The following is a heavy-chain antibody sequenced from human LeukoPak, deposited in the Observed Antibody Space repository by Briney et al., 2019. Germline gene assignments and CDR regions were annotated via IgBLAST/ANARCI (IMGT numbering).Heavy chain of an antibody. V-gene: IGHV4-59*08. J-gene: IGHJ4*02. CDR3: AGQVAVAGDFDY. Sequence: SETLSLTCTVSGGSISSYYGSWIRQPPGKGLEWIASIFYTGSSSYDPSLKTRVTISVDTSKNQLFLKLSSVTAADTAVYYCAGQVAVAGDFDYWGQGTLVTVSS. CDR1: GGSISSYY. D-gene: IGHD6-19*01. CDR2: IFYTGSS.